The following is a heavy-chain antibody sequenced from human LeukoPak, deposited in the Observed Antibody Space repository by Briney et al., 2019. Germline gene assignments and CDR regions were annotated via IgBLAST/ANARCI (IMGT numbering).Heavy chain of an antibody. CDR1: GFAFNSYT. CDR3: ARVAQGATTENYFYYYLDV. V-gene: IGHV3-21*01. Sequence: GGSLRLSCEASGFAFNSYTITWVRQAPGKGLESVSSITSRSSHIYIADSVKGRFTISRDNAKNSLFLQMSSLRVEDTAVYYCARVAQGATTENYFYYYLDVWGKGTTVTVSS. D-gene: IGHD4-11*01. CDR2: ITSRSSHI. J-gene: IGHJ6*03.